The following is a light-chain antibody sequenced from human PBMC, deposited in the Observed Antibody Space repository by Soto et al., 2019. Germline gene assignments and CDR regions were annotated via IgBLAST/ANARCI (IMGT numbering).Light chain of an antibody. CDR1: QDIRGA. CDR3: QQFNSYPIT. CDR2: DVS. J-gene: IGKJ5*01. V-gene: IGKV1-13*02. Sequence: AIQVTQSPSSLSASVGDRVTITCRASQDIRGALAWYQQKPGKAPNLLIYDVSTLESGVPSRFSGSGSGTEFTLTISSLQPEDFGTFYCQQFNSYPITFGHGTRL.